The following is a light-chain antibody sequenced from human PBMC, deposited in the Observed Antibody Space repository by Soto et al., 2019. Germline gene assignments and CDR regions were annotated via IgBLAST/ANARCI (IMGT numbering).Light chain of an antibody. CDR1: SSDIGNYNY. CDR3: SSYAGSNSWV. CDR2: EVT. J-gene: IGLJ3*02. Sequence: QSVLTQPPSASGSPGQSVTISCTGTSSDIGNYNYVSWYQQHPGKAPKLMIYEVTKRPSGVPDRFSGSKSGSTASLTVSGLQAEDEADYYCSSYAGSNSWVFGGGTQLTVL. V-gene: IGLV2-8*01.